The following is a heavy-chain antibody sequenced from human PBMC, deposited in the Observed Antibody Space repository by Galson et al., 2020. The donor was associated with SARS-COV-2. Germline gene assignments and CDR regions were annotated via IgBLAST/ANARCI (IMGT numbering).Heavy chain of an antibody. CDR2: IYYSGST. D-gene: IGHD2-15*01. J-gene: IGHJ3*02. CDR3: ARELYCSGGSCYSGPHAFDI. V-gene: IGHV4-31*03. Sequence: ASETLSLTCTVSGGSISSGGYYWSWIRQHPGKGLEWIGYIYYSGSTYYNPSLKSRVTISVVTSKNQFSLKLSSVTAADTAVYYCARELYCSGGSCYSGPHAFDIWGQGTMVTVSS. CDR1: GGSISSGGYY.